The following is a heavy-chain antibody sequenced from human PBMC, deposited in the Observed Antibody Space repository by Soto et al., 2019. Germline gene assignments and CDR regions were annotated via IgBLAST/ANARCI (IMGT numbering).Heavy chain of an antibody. V-gene: IGHV3-73*01. CDR2: IRNKANSYAT. CDR1: GFTFSGSA. D-gene: IGHD2-15*01. CDR3: TKRYCSGGNCYYDS. Sequence: EVQLVESGGGLVQPGGSLTLSCAASGFTFSGSAMHWVRQASGKGLEWVGCIRNKANSYATEYAASVKGRFTISRDDSKNTAYLQLNSLKTEDTAVYYCTKRYCSGGNCYYDSWGQGMLVRVSS. J-gene: IGHJ4*02.